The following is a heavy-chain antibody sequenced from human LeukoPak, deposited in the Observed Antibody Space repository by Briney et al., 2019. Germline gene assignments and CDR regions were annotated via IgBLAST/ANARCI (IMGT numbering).Heavy chain of an antibody. V-gene: IGHV3-66*02. D-gene: IGHD3-16*01. CDR3: ASEGD. CDR1: GFTVSSNY. CDR2: IYTEGTT. Sequence: GGSLRLSCAVSGFTVSSNYFSWVRQAPGKGLEWASVIYTEGTTYYADSVKGRFIISRDNSKNTVYLQMNSLRVEDTAVYYCASEGDWGQGTLVTVSS. J-gene: IGHJ4*02.